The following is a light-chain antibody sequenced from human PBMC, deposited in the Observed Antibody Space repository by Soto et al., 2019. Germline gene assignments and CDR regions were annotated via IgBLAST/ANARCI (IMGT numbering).Light chain of an antibody. J-gene: IGLJ2*01. CDR1: STDIGGYNY. V-gene: IGLV2-14*03. CDR3: ASWDLDSTLV. Sequence: QSALTQPASVSGSPGQSITISCTGTSTDIGGYNYVSWYQQRPGKAPKLIISDVSDRPSGVSDRFSGSKSGNTASLTISGLRAEDEAVYYCASWDLDSTLVFGGGTKLTVL. CDR2: DVS.